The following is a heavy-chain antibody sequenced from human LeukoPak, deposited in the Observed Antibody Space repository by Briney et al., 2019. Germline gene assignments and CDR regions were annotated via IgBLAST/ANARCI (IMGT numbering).Heavy chain of an antibody. CDR3: PRDPRTGNTPRLGRLDP. Sequence: ASVTDSCKASGYTFTGYYMHWVRQAPGQGVEWMGWINPKNGGTNYAQRFQGGVTITRDRSLNTAYIQPSELTSNDTPGRFFPRDPRTGNTPRLGRLDPWGQGTLVPVSS. D-gene: IGHD1-7*01. J-gene: IGHJ5*02. V-gene: IGHV1-2*02. CDR1: GYTFTGYY. CDR2: INPKNGGT.